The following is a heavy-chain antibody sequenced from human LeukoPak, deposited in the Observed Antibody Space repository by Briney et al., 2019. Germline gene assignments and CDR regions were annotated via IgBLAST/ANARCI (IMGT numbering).Heavy chain of an antibody. Sequence: GGSLRLSCAASGFTFSDYNMRWIRQAPGKGLEWVSSISRSGSTKYYADSVKGRFTISRDNAKNTLYLQMNSLRAEDTALYYCARGNSPAAFDIWGQGTMVTVSS. V-gene: IGHV3-11*01. CDR1: GFTFSDYN. J-gene: IGHJ3*02. CDR3: ARGNSPAAFDI. CDR2: ISRSGSTK. D-gene: IGHD1-7*01.